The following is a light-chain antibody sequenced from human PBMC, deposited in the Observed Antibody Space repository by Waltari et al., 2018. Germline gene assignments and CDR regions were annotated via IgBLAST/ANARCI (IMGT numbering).Light chain of an antibody. CDR1: QSINNY. V-gene: IGKV3-11*01. CDR3: QQRSKWPLT. Sequence: EIVLTQSPATLPLSPGESATLSCRASQSINNYLAWYQQKPGQAPRLLIYDASNRATDIPARFSGSGSGTDFTLSISRFEPEDVAVYYCQQRSKWPLTFGGGTKVDIK. J-gene: IGKJ4*01. CDR2: DAS.